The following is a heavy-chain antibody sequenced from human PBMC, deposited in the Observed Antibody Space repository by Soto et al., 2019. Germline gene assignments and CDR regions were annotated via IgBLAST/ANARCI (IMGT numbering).Heavy chain of an antibody. V-gene: IGHV4-4*02. CDR1: GGSISSDRW. CDR3: ARESNYASSLGY. D-gene: IGHD3-10*01. CDR2: SHHSGGT. J-gene: IGHJ4*02. Sequence: HVQPQESGPGLVRPSGTLSLTCAVSGGSISSDRWWSWVRQSPGRGLEWIGESHHSGGTNYNPSLKSRVTISVDKSKDQSSLKLNSVTAADTAVYYCARESNYASSLGYWGQGTLVTVSS.